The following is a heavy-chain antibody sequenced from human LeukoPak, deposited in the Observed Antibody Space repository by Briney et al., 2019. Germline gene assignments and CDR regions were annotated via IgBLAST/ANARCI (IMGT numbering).Heavy chain of an antibody. CDR1: GYSFTSYW. CDR2: IYPGDSDT. CDR3: ARQADSSGRAFDI. V-gene: IGHV5-51*01. J-gene: IGHJ3*02. D-gene: IGHD3-22*01. Sequence: GESLKISCKGSGYSFTSYWIGWVRQMPGEGLEWMGIIYPGDSDTRYSPSFQGQVTISADKSISTAYLQWSSLKASDTAMYYCARQADSSGRAFDIWGQGTMVTVSS.